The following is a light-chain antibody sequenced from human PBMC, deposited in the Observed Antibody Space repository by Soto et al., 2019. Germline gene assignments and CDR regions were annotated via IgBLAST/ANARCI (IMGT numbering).Light chain of an antibody. V-gene: IGLV1-40*01. CDR2: GNT. CDR1: SSNIGAGYD. J-gene: IGLJ2*01. Sequence: QPVLTQPPSVSGAPGQRVTISCTGSSSNIGAGYDVHWYQLLPRTAPKLLIFGNTKRPSGVPDRFSGSKSGTSASLAITGLQAEDEADYYCQSYDSSLHVVFGGGTKVTVL. CDR3: QSYDSSLHVV.